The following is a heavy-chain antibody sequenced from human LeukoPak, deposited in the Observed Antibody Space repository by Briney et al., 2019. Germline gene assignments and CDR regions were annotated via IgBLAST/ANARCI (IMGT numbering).Heavy chain of an antibody. V-gene: IGHV3-23*01. J-gene: IGHJ6*03. CDR3: AKGTATVTSIYYYMDV. CDR2: ISGSGDTT. Sequence: GGSLRLSCAASGFTFTNFAMSWVRQASGKGLEWVSAISGSGDTTYYANSVKGRFTIFGDDSKNTLYLQMNSLRAEDTAVYYCAKGTATVTSIYYYMDVWGKGTTVTVSS. D-gene: IGHD4-17*01. CDR1: GFTFTNFA.